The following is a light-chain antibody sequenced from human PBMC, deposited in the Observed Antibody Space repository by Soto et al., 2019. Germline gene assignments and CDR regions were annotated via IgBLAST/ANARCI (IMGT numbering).Light chain of an antibody. CDR2: DVS. V-gene: IGLV2-14*01. CDR1: SSDVGAYDY. J-gene: IGLJ2*01. CDR3: CSYTSSSTII. Sequence: QSALTQPASVSWSPGQSVTISCTGTSSDVGAYDYVSWYVQRPGKVPKLIISDVSNRPSGVSSRFSGSKSGNTAALTISGLQPEDEADYYCCSYTSSSTIIFGGGTKLTVL.